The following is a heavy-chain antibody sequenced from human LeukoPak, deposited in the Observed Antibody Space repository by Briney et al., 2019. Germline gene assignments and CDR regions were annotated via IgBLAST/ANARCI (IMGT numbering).Heavy chain of an antibody. CDR1: GYTFTGYY. J-gene: IGHJ5*02. CDR3: ARPLGSLKEYWWFDP. D-gene: IGHD2/OR15-2a*01. Sequence: ASVKVSCKASGYTFTGYYMHWARQAPGQGLEWMGWINPNSGGTNYAQKFQGRVTMTRDTSSTTVYMDLTRLRSDDTAVYFCARPLGSLKEYWWFDPWGQGTLVTVSS. V-gene: IGHV1-2*02. CDR2: INPNSGGT.